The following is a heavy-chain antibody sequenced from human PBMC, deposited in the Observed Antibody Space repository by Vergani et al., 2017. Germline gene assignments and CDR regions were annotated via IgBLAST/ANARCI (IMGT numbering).Heavy chain of an antibody. J-gene: IGHJ4*02. CDR3: ARGDSDKLRTGWYGGGYYFDY. D-gene: IGHD6-19*01. CDR2: IYYSGST. V-gene: IGHV4-39*07. CDR1: GGSISSSSYY. Sequence: QLQLQESGPGLVKPSETLSLTCTVSGGSISSSSYYWGWIRQPPGEGLEWIGSIYYSGSTYYNPSLKSRVTISVDTSKNQFSLKLSSVTAADTAVYYCARGDSDKLRTGWYGGGYYFDYWGQGTLVTVSS.